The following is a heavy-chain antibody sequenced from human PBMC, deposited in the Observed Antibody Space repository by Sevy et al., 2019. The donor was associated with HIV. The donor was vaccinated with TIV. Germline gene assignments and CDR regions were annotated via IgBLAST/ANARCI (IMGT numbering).Heavy chain of an antibody. CDR3: AKDIGAAAGTGYYYYGMDV. CDR2: ISWNSASI. V-gene: IGHV3-9*01. D-gene: IGHD6-13*01. CDR1: GFTFDDYA. Sequence: GGSLRLSCAASGFTFDDYAMHWVRQAPGKGLEWVSGISWNSASIGYADSVKGRFTISRDNAKNSLYLQMNSLRAEDTALYYCAKDIGAAAGTGYYYYGMDVWGQGTTVTVSS. J-gene: IGHJ6*02.